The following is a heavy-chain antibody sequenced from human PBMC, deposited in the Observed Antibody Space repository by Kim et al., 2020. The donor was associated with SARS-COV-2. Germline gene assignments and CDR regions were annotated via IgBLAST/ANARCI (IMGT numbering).Heavy chain of an antibody. CDR1: GFTFSNYY. Sequence: GGSLRLSCAASGFTFSNYYLHWVRQAPGKGLEFVAAIGPNGDATYYANSVKRRFTISRDNSKNALWLQVGSLGPEDTAIDYCVRGYNFAYDFWGHGHLV. D-gene: IGHD5-12*01. V-gene: IGHV3-64*01. CDR2: IGPNGDAT. CDR3: VRGYNFAYDF. J-gene: IGHJ4*01.